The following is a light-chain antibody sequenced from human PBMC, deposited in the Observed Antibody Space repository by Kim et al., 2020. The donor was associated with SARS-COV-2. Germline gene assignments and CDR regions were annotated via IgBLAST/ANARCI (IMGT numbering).Light chain of an antibody. CDR2: AVS. V-gene: IGLV2-14*03. CDR3: SSYTTTNTRV. CDR1: SSGVVAYNT. Sequence: GQTITISGPGTSSGVVAYNTVSWFQQHPGKAPKLMIYAVSNQPSGVSDRFTGSKSGNTASLTISGLQADDEGDYYCSSYTTTNTRVFGTGTKVTVL. J-gene: IGLJ1*01.